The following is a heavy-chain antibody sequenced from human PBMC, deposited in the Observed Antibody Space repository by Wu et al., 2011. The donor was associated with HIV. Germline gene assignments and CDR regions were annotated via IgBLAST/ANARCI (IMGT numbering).Heavy chain of an antibody. J-gene: IGHJ4*02. CDR1: GYTFTNYY. CDR2: INPSGGST. Sequence: QVQLVQSGAEVKRPGASVKVSCKASGYTFTNYYVHWLRQAPGQGLEWMGMINPSGGSTIYAQRFQGRVTITADKSTSTAYMELSSLRSDDTAVYYCASAYLLQWLLKYWGQGTLVTVSS. CDR3: ASAYLLQWLLKY. D-gene: IGHD6-19*01. V-gene: IGHV1-46*01.